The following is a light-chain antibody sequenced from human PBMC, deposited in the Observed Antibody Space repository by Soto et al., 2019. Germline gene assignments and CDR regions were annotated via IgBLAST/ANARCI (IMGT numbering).Light chain of an antibody. CDR3: QQYNDWWT. V-gene: IGKV3-15*01. J-gene: IGKJ1*01. CDR2: GAS. Sequence: EIVMTQSPATLSVSPGERATLSCRASQSVGSSLAWYLHKPGQAPGLLIYGASTRATGIPARFSGSGSGTEFTLTISSLQSEDFAVYYCQQYNDWWTFGQGTKVEIK. CDR1: QSVGSS.